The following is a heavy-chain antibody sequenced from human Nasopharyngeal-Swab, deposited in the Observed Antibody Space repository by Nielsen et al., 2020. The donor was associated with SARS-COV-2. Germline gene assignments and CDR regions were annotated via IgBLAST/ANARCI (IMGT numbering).Heavy chain of an antibody. J-gene: IGHJ4*02. Sequence: GGSLRLSCAASGFTFSSYAMHWVRQAPGKGLEWVAVISYDGSNKYYADSVKCRFTISRDNSKNTLYLQMNSLRAEDTAVYYCARDSGGNIDYWGQGTLVTVSS. CDR3: ARDSGGNIDY. D-gene: IGHD4-23*01. CDR1: GFTFSSYA. V-gene: IGHV3-30-3*01. CDR2: ISYDGSNK.